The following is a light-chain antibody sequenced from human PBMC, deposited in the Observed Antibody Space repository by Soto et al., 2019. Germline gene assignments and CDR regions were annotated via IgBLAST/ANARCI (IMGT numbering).Light chain of an antibody. CDR1: SSNIGSNA. V-gene: IGLV1-44*01. Sequence: QSVLTQPPSACGTPGQRVTISCSGGSSNIGSNAVTWYRQLPGTAPKLLIYSNNQRPSGVPDRFSGSKSGTSASLAISGLQSEDEADYYCAAWDDSLNGLYVFGTGTKVTVL. J-gene: IGLJ1*01. CDR3: AAWDDSLNGLYV. CDR2: SNN.